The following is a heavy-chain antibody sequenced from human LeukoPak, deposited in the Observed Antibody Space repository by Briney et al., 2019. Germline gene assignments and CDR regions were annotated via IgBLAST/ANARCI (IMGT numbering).Heavy chain of an antibody. V-gene: IGHV3-30-3*01. D-gene: IGHD2-21*02. CDR2: ISYDGGNK. Sequence: GGSLRLSCAAHGFTFSSYAIHWVRQAPGKGLGWVAVISYDGGNKYYADSVKGRFTISRDNSKSTLSLQTNSLRPEDTAVYYCARETDGMDVWGQGTPVTVSS. J-gene: IGHJ6*02. CDR3: ARETDGMDV. CDR1: GFTFSSYA.